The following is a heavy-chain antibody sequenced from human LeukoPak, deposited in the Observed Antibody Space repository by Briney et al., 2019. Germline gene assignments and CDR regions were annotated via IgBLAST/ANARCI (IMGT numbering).Heavy chain of an antibody. J-gene: IGHJ6*02. Sequence: GGSLRLSCVGYNFTFDDYAMHWVRQAPGKGRERVARISWESVSVAYADSVEGRFTISRDNPQDSLHLQKDSVSPEDTAVYFCVKDVLWSSGLDTWGQGTAVTVSS. CDR1: NFTFDDYA. D-gene: IGHD3-3*01. CDR2: ISWESVSV. CDR3: VKDVLWSSGLDT. V-gene: IGHV3-9*01.